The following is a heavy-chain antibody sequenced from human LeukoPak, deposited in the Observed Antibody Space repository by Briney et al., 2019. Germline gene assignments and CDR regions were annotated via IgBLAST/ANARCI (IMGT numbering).Heavy chain of an antibody. CDR2: IYPGDSDT. D-gene: IGHD2-15*01. CDR1: GYSFTNYW. J-gene: IGHJ4*02. CDR3: ARLLGYCSGGSCYPNY. V-gene: IGHV5-51*01. Sequence: GESLQISCKGSGYSFTNYWIGWVRQMPGKGLEWMGIIYPGDSDTRYSPPFQGQVTISADKSISTAYLQWSSLKASDTAMYYCARLLGYCSGGSCYPNYWGQGTLVTVSS.